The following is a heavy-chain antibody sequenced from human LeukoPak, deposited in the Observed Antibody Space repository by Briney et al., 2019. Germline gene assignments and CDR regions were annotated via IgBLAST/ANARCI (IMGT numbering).Heavy chain of an antibody. Sequence: ASVKVSCKASGYTFTSYDINWVRQATGQGLEWMGWMNPNSGNTGYVQKFQGRVTITRNTSISTAYMELSSLRSEDTAVYYCARDRGDYYDDTVFDYWGQGTLVTVSS. CDR1: GYTFTSYD. J-gene: IGHJ4*02. V-gene: IGHV1-8*03. CDR3: ARDRGDYYDDTVFDY. D-gene: IGHD3-22*01. CDR2: MNPNSGNT.